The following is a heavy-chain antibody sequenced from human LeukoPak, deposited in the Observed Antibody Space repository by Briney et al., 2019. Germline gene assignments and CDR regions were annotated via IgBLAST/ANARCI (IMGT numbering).Heavy chain of an antibody. CDR1: GYTFTSYY. D-gene: IGHD3-22*01. Sequence: ASVKVSRKASGYTFTSYYMHWVRQATGQGLEWMGWMNPNSGNTGYAQKFQGRVTITRNTSISTAYMELSSLRSEDTAVYYCARGPNYDSSGYYIDYWGQGTLVTVSS. V-gene: IGHV1-8*03. J-gene: IGHJ4*02. CDR3: ARGPNYDSSGYYIDY. CDR2: MNPNSGNT.